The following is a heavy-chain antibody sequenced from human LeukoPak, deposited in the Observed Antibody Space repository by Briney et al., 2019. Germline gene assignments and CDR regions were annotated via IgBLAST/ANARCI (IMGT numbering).Heavy chain of an antibody. V-gene: IGHV3-7*01. D-gene: IGHD2-2*01. CDR3: ARGGVPAAHDY. CDR1: GSTFSSIG. Sequence: GGSLRLSCAASGSTFSSIGMHWVRQAPGKGLEWVANIKQDGSEKYYVDSVKGRFTISRDNAKNTLYLHMNSLRAEDTAVYYCARGGVPAAHDYWGQGTLVTVSS. CDR2: IKQDGSEK. J-gene: IGHJ4*02.